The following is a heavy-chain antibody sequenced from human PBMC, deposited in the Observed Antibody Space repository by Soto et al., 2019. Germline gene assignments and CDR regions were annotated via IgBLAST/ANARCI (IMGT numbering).Heavy chain of an antibody. CDR3: ARDIWFGELASAEYFQH. V-gene: IGHV3-30*04. J-gene: IGHJ1*01. CDR2: ISYDGSNK. Sequence: GGSLRLSCAASGFTFSSYAMHWVRQAPGKGLEWVAVISYDGSNKYYADSVKGRFTISRDNSKNTLYLQMNSLRAEDTAVYYCARDIWFGELASAEYFQHWGQGTLVTVSS. D-gene: IGHD3-10*01. CDR1: GFTFSSYA.